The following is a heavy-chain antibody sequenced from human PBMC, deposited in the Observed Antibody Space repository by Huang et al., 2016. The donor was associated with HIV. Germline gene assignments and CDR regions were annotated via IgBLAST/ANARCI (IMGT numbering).Heavy chain of an antibody. D-gene: IGHD3-22*01. CDR1: GFTFSRYW. CDR3: ARDRLLNYYDSSGYFYYFDY. CDR2: IKQDGSEK. Sequence: EVQLVESGGGLVQPGGSLRLSCAASGFTFSRYWMSWVRQAPGKGLEWVANIKQDGSEKYYVDSLKGRFTISRDNAKNSLYLQMNSLRAEDTAVYYCARDRLLNYYDSSGYFYYFDYWGQGTLVTVSS. J-gene: IGHJ4*02. V-gene: IGHV3-7*01.